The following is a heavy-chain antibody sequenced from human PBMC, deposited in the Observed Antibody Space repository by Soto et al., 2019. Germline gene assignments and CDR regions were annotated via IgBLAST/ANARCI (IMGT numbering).Heavy chain of an antibody. CDR3: ARAWSGTITMVRGRIDC. CDR1: GGSISSYY. J-gene: IGHJ4*02. V-gene: IGHV4-59*01. CDR2: ISDDGST. Sequence: QVQLQESGPGLVKPSETLSLTCIVSGGSISSYYWSWIRQPPGKGLEWIGYISDDGSTNFNPSLKSRGTISVDTSKNQFSLKLSSVTAADTAVYYCARAWSGTITMVRGRIDCWGQGTLVTVSS. D-gene: IGHD3-10*01.